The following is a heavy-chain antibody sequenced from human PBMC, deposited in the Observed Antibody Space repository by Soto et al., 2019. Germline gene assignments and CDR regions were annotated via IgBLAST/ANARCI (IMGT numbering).Heavy chain of an antibody. CDR2: ISYDGSNK. V-gene: IGHV3-30-3*01. D-gene: IGHD2-15*01. J-gene: IGHJ5*02. CDR1: GFTFSSYA. Sequence: GGSLRLSCAASGFTFSSYAMHWVRQAPGKGLEWVAVISYDGSNKYYADSVKGRFTISRDNSKNTLYLQMNSLRAEDTAVYYCASSGGSCYRGFCWFDPWGQGTLVTVSS. CDR3: ASSGGSCYRGFCWFDP.